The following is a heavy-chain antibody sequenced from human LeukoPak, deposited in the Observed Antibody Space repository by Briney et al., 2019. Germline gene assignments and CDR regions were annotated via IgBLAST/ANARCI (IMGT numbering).Heavy chain of an antibody. Sequence: PSETLSLTCAVYGGSFSGYYWSWIRQPPGKGLEWIGEINHSGSTNYNPSLKSRATISVDTSKNQFSLKLSSVTAADTAVYYCASGAGPSDYWGQGTLVTVSS. CDR2: INHSGST. CDR3: ASGAGPSDY. V-gene: IGHV4-34*01. CDR1: GGSFSGYY. J-gene: IGHJ4*02.